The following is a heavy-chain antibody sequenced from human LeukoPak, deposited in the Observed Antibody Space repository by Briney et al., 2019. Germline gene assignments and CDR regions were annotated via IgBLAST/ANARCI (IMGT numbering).Heavy chain of an antibody. CDR1: GFTFSDHY. D-gene: IGHD4-17*01. Sequence: GGSLRLSCATSGFTFSDHYMDWVRQAPGKGLEWVARTRSKARGYTTEYAASVKGRFTVSRDESMNSLYLQMNSLKTEDTAVYYCARGPTVTFNYHYGMDVWAKGPRSPSP. V-gene: IGHV3-72*01. CDR3: ARGPTVTFNYHYGMDV. CDR2: TRSKARGYTT. J-gene: IGHJ6*02.